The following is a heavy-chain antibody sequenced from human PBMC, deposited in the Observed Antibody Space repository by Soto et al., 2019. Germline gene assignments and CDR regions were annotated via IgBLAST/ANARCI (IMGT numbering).Heavy chain of an antibody. V-gene: IGHV4-59*01. J-gene: IGHJ3*02. CDR1: GGSISTYY. CDR3: VRGRAQRRRGAFEM. CDR2: IYYSGST. D-gene: IGHD6-25*01. Sequence: QVQLQESGPGLVKPSETLSLNCTVSGGSISTYYWSWIRQPPGKGLEWIGYIYYSGSTNYNPSLKTRVTNSVVSSKTQFSLRMTSVTAADTASYYCVRGRAQRRRGAFEMWGQGTMVTVSS.